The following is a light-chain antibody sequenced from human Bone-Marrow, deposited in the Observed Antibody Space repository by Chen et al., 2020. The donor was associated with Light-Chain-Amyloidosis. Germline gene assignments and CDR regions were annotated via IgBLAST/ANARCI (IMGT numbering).Light chain of an antibody. Sequence: EIVLTQSPGTLSLSPGEAANLACKASQTISSHYLTWYQQKFGQAPRLLIYGSSSGAPGIPDQRTGSGSGTEFTHTSHKLKPEDFDMYDCQQYGTSPLTFGGATKVEIK. CDR1: QTISSHY. CDR3: QQYGTSPLT. J-gene: IGKJ4*01. V-gene: IGKV3-20*01. CDR2: GSS.